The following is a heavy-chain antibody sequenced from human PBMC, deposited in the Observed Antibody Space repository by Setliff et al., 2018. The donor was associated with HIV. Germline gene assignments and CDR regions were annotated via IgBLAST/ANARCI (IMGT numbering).Heavy chain of an antibody. J-gene: IGHJ6*02. CDR3: AKGYRRSSGWPEYYYYAMDV. V-gene: IGHV3-43D*04. CDR2: ISWDGGST. CDR1: GFTFDDYA. D-gene: IGHD6-19*01. Sequence: QPGGSLRLSCAASGFTFDDYAMHWVRQAPGKGLEWVSLISWDGGSTYYADSVKGRFTISRDNSKNSLYLQMNSLRAEDTALYYCAKGYRRSSGWPEYYYYAMDVWGQGTTVTVSS.